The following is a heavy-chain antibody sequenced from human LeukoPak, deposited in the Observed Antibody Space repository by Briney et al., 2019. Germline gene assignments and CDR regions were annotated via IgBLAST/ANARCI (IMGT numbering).Heavy chain of an antibody. CDR3: ARDRVNNYYYYGMDV. J-gene: IGHJ6*02. V-gene: IGHV1-18*01. Sequence: GASVKVSCKASGYTFTSYGISWVRQAPGQGLEWMGWISAYNGNTNYAQKLQGRVTMTTDTSTSTAYMELRSLRSDDTPVYHCARDRVNNYYYYGMDVWGQGTTVTVSS. CDR1: GYTFTSYG. D-gene: IGHD3-22*01. CDR2: ISAYNGNT.